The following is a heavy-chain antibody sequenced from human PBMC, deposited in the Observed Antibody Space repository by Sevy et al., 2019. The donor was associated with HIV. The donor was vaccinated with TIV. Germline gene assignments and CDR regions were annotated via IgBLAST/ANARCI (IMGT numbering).Heavy chain of an antibody. CDR3: ARESLAVAGIGYYFNY. Sequence: GGSLRLSCTASGFSISGYGMHWVRQVPGKGLEWVAIIWYDGTNKDYTDSVKGRFTITRDNSKNILNLQMNSLRVEDTAVYYCARESLAVAGIGYYFNYWGQGTLVTVSS. CDR1: GFSISGYG. CDR2: IWYDGTNK. J-gene: IGHJ4*02. V-gene: IGHV3-33*01. D-gene: IGHD6-19*01.